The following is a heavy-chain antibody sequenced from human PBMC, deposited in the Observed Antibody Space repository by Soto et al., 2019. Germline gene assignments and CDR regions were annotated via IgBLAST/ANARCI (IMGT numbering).Heavy chain of an antibody. CDR2: ISAYNGDT. Sequence: QVQLVQSGAEVKKPGASVKVSCKASGYTFTKYGITWVRQAPGQGLEWMGWISAYNGDTNYAQKLQGRVTMTTDTSTNTAYMELRGLTSDDTAVYYCARGYCSGGICYPNDFWGQGTLVTVSS. J-gene: IGHJ4*02. CDR1: GYTFTKYG. CDR3: ARGYCSGGICYPNDF. D-gene: IGHD2-15*01. V-gene: IGHV1-18*01.